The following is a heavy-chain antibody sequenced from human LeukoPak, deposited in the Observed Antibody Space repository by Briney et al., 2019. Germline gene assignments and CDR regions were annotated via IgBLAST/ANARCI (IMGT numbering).Heavy chain of an antibody. CDR3: ARGGGLDV. Sequence: GGSLRLSCAAPGFTFSSYWMSWARQAPGKGLEWVASINHNGNVNYYVDSVKGRFTISRDNAKNSLYLQMSNLRAEDTAVYFCARGGGLDVWGQGATVTVSS. V-gene: IGHV3-7*03. J-gene: IGHJ6*02. CDR1: GFTFSSYW. CDR2: INHNGNVN. D-gene: IGHD3-16*01.